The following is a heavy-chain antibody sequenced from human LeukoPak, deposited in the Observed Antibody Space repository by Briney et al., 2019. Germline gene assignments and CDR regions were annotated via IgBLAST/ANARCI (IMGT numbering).Heavy chain of an antibody. Sequence: PGGSLRLSCAASGFTFSNFALRWVRQAPGKGLEWVSRISGGSATIYYADSVKGRFTISRDNSKNTVYLQMNNLRADDTAVYFCAKDPRVATIEIFDAWGQGTLVTVSS. CDR2: ISGGSATI. V-gene: IGHV3-23*01. CDR3: AKDPRVATIEIFDA. J-gene: IGHJ4*02. D-gene: IGHD5-24*01. CDR1: GFTFSNFA.